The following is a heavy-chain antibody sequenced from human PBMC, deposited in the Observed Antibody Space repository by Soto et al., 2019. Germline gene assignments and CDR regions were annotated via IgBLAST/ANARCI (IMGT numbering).Heavy chain of an antibody. CDR1: GYSFTSYW. Sequence: PGESLKISCKGSGYSFTSYWIGWVRQMPGKGLEWMGIIYPGDSDTRYSPSFQGQVTISADKSISTAYLQWSSLKASDTAMYYCGGSKAAAGYYYYGMDVWGQGTTVTVSS. J-gene: IGHJ6*02. V-gene: IGHV5-51*01. CDR2: IYPGDSDT. D-gene: IGHD6-13*01. CDR3: GGSKAAAGYYYYGMDV.